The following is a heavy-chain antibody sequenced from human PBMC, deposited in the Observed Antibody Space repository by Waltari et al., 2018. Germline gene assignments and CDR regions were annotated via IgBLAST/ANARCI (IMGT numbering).Heavy chain of an antibody. J-gene: IGHJ5*02. V-gene: IGHV1-8*03. CDR3: ASERVGVLRFLESPRWFDP. D-gene: IGHD3-3*01. CDR1: GYTFTSYD. Sequence: QVQLVQSGAEVKKPGASVKVYCKASGYTFTSYDINWVRQATGQGLEWMGWMNRNSGNTGYAQKVQGRGTSTRNTSLSTAYMELSSLRSEDTAVYYCASERVGVLRFLESPRWFDPWGQGTLFTVSS. CDR2: MNRNSGNT.